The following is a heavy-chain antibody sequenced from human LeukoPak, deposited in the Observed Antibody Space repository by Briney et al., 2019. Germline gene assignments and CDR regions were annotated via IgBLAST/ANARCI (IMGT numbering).Heavy chain of an antibody. CDR3: ARGARGYSYGSAIYYFDY. J-gene: IGHJ4*02. V-gene: IGHV4-61*02. Sequence: PSETLSLTCTVSGDSISSGDYYWSWIRQPAGKGLEWIGRISSSGSTNYNPSLKSRVTISVDTSKNQFSLKLSSVTAADTAVYYCARGARGYSYGSAIYYFDYWGQGTLVTVSS. CDR2: ISSSGST. D-gene: IGHD5-18*01. CDR1: GDSISSGDYY.